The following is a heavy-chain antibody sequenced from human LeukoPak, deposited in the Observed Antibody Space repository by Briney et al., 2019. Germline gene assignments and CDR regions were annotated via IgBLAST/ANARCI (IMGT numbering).Heavy chain of an antibody. D-gene: IGHD3-9*01. CDR3: AREFYDILTGHDGMDV. Sequence: SETLSLTCTVSGGSISSYYWSWIRQPAGKGLEWIGRIYTSGSTNYNPSLKSRVTMSVDTSKNQFSLKLSSVTAADTAVYYCAREFYDILTGHDGMDVWGQGTTVTVSS. V-gene: IGHV4-4*07. CDR1: GGSISSYY. J-gene: IGHJ6*02. CDR2: IYTSGST.